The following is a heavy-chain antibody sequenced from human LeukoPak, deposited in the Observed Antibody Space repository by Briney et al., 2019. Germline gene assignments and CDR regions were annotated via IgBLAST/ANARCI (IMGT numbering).Heavy chain of an antibody. D-gene: IGHD3-3*01. CDR2: INHSGST. J-gene: IGHJ5*02. CDR1: GGSFSGYY. CDR3: ARGRRNYDFWTGNGRWFDP. Sequence: SETLSLTCAVYGGSFSGYYWSWIRQPPGKGLEWIGDINHSGSTNYNPSLKSRVTISVDTSKNQFSLKLSSVTAADTAVYYCARGRRNYDFWTGNGRWFDPWGQGTLVTVSS. V-gene: IGHV4-34*01.